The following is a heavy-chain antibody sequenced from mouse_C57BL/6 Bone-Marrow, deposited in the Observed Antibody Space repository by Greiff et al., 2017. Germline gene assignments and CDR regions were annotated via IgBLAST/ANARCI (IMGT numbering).Heavy chain of an antibody. CDR3: TTDGYDPFAY. CDR1: GYTFTDYE. V-gene: IGHV1-15*01. J-gene: IGHJ3*01. D-gene: IGHD2-2*01. Sequence: QVQLQQSGAELVRPGASVTLSCKASGYTFTDYEMHWVKQTPVHGLEWIGAIDPETGGNAYNQKFKGKAILTADKSSSTAYMELRRLTSEDSAVYYCTTDGYDPFAYWGQGTLVTVSA. CDR2: IDPETGGN.